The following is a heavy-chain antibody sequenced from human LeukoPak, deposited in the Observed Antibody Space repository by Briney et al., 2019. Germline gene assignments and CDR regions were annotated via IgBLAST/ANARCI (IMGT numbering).Heavy chain of an antibody. V-gene: IGHV5-51*01. D-gene: IGHD6-6*01. J-gene: IGHJ4*02. Sequence: GESLKISCWCSGYTFIDYWVGWVRQKPGKGLEWIGIIWPRDSQIRYSPSFQGQVTISADKSINAAYLQWSGLKASDTAMYYCGRLGGRIAARSYYFDNWGQGTLVSVSS. CDR2: IWPRDSQI. CDR3: GRLGGRIAARSYYFDN. CDR1: GYTFIDYW.